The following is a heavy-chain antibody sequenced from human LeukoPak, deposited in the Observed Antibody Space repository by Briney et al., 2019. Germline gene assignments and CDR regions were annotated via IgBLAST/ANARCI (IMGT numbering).Heavy chain of an antibody. J-gene: IGHJ2*01. V-gene: IGHV3-66*01. Sequence: GGSLRLSCAVFGISVSGSYVSWVRQTPGEGLEWVALVYRGGNTYYADSVKGRFTISRDNSKNTLYLQMNSLRAEDTAVYYCARDYFDGTEFYSYSDLWGRGALVTVSS. CDR2: VYRGGNT. CDR3: ARDYFDGTEFYSYSDL. CDR1: GISVSGSY. D-gene: IGHD3-22*01.